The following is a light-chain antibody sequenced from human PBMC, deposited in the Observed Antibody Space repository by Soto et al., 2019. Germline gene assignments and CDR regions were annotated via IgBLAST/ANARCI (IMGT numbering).Light chain of an antibody. Sequence: EVVLTQSPGTLSLSPGDRATLSCEASQSVTSNYLAWYQQKPGQAPRLLIFGASIRATGIPDRFSGSGSGTDFTLTISRLEPEDFAVYYCQQYGSSPTFGQGTRLEIK. V-gene: IGKV3-20*01. CDR3: QQYGSSPT. CDR1: QSVTSNY. J-gene: IGKJ5*01. CDR2: GAS.